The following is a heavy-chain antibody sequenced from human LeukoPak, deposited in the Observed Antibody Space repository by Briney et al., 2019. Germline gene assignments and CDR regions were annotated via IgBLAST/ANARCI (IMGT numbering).Heavy chain of an antibody. CDR3: ARVLYYYDSSSYYDAFDI. CDR2: MNPNSGNT. V-gene: IGHV1-8*01. J-gene: IGHJ3*02. Sequence: GASVKVSCKASGYTFTSYDINWVRQATGQGLEWMGWMNPNSGNTGYAQKFQGRVTMTRNTSISTAYMELSSLRSEDTAVYYCARVLYYYDSSSYYDAFDIWGQGTMVTVSS. D-gene: IGHD3-22*01. CDR1: GYTFTSYD.